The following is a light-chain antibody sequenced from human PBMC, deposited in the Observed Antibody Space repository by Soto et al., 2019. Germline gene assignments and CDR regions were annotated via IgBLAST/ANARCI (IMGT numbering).Light chain of an antibody. V-gene: IGLV1-40*01. J-gene: IGLJ1*01. CDR1: SANIGAGHD. Sequence: QSVLTQPPSVSGAPGQRVTISCTGSSANIGAGHDVHWYQHLPGTAPKLLIYGNGNRPSGVPDRFSGSKSGTSASLAITGLQAEDEGDYYCQSYDSRLSGSEVFXTGTKVTVL. CDR3: QSYDSRLSGSEV. CDR2: GNG.